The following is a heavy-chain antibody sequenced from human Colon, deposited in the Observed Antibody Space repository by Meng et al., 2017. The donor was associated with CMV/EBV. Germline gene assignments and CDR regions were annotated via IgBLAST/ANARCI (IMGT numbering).Heavy chain of an antibody. CDR2: IYTSGST. CDR3: ARASAWREDYFDY. CDR1: GGSISPDC. Sequence: QVPLQVSGPALANPSEPLSPTCTVSGGSISPDCWSWIRQSAAKGLEWIGRIYTSGSTNYNPSLESRVTMSVDTSKNQFSLRVTSVTAADTAVYYCARASAWREDYFDYWGQGTLVTVSS. D-gene: IGHD1-26*01. V-gene: IGHV4-4*07. J-gene: IGHJ4*02.